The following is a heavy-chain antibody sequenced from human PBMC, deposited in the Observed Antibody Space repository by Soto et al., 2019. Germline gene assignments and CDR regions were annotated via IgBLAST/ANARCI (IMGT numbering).Heavy chain of an antibody. V-gene: IGHV4-38-2*01. CDR1: GYSLTRGYH. Sequence: SETLSLTCGVSGYSLTRGYHWGWIRQPPGKGLEWIGTIYHSGTTYYNPSLMSRVTMSVDTSKNQFSLKVTSATAADTAVYFCVRVYGRSSCFFDSWGQGTLVTVSS. J-gene: IGHJ4*02. CDR3: VRVYGRSSCFFDS. CDR2: IYHSGTT. D-gene: IGHD6-6*01.